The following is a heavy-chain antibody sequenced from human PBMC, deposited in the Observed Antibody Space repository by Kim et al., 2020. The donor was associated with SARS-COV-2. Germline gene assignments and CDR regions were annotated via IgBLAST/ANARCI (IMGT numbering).Heavy chain of an antibody. V-gene: IGHV3-74*01. CDR2: DGRTT. J-gene: IGHJ5*02. CDR3: ARSDWFDP. Sequence: DGRTTYSADSVKGRFNIYRDNAKNTLYLQMNGLRPEDTAVYYCARSDWFDPWGQGTLVTVSS.